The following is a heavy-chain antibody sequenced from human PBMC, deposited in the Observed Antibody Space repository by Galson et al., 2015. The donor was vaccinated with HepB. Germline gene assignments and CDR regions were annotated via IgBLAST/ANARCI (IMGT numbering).Heavy chain of an antibody. CDR1: GFSFGSYT. D-gene: IGHD2-21*01. CDR2: IRSDRSDT. Sequence: SLRLSCAASGFSFGSYTMSWVRQAPGKGLEWVSSIRSDRSDTYYADTVRGRFTISRDNSKNTLSLQMNSLGAEDTAVYYCAKLTHINSPSVDYWGQGTLVTVSS. J-gene: IGHJ4*02. CDR3: AKLTHINSPSVDY. V-gene: IGHV3-23*01.